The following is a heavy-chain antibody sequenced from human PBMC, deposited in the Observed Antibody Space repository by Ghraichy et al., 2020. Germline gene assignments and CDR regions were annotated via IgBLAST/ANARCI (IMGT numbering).Heavy chain of an antibody. J-gene: IGHJ4*02. CDR3: ARESPTFDY. Sequence: GGSLRLSCAASGFTFSSYAMHWVRQAPGKRLEWVAVISYDGSNKYYADSVKGRFTISRDNSKNTLYLQMNSLRAEDTAVYYCARESPTFDYWGQGTLVTVSS. V-gene: IGHV3-30-3*01. CDR1: GFTFSSYA. CDR2: ISYDGSNK.